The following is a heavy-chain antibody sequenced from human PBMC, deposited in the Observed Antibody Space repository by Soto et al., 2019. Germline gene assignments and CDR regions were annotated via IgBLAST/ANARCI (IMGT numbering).Heavy chain of an antibody. V-gene: IGHV3-30-3*01. J-gene: IGHJ5*02. CDR2: ISYDGSNK. CDR3: ARDRQQLVRGWFDP. CDR1: GFTFSSYA. D-gene: IGHD6-13*01. Sequence: QVQLVESGGGVVQPGRSLRLSCAASGFTFSSYAMHWVRQAPGKGLEWVAVISYDGSNKYYADSVKGRFTISSDNSKNTLYLQMNSLRAEDTAVYYCARDRQQLVRGWFDPWGQGTLVTVSS.